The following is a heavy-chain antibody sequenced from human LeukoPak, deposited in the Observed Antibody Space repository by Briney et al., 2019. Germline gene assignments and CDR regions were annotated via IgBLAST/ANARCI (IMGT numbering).Heavy chain of an antibody. CDR3: ARGVEVYDFWSGYLSSGYMDV. CDR1: DDSITMYY. Sequence: PSETLSLTCSVSDDSITMYYWTWIRQPPGKGLEWIGYVDHTGSTNFNPSLNGRVSISRDTTKNLFSLKLSSVTAADTAVYYCARGVEVYDFWSGYLSSGYMDVWGKGTTVTVSS. V-gene: IGHV4-59*12. CDR2: VDHTGST. D-gene: IGHD3-3*01. J-gene: IGHJ6*03.